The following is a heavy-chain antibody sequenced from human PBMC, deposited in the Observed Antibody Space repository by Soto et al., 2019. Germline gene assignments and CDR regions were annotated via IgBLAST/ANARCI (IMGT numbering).Heavy chain of an antibody. CDR2: ISYDGSNK. D-gene: IGHD1-7*01. J-gene: IGHJ4*02. CDR3: AKDERGRDWNSPNDY. Sequence: GGSLRLSCAASGFTFSSYGMHWVRQAPGKGLEWVAVISYDGSNKYYADSVKGRFTISRDNSKNTLYLQMNSLRAEDTAVYYCAKDERGRDWNSPNDYWGQGTLVTVSS. CDR1: GFTFSSYG. V-gene: IGHV3-30*18.